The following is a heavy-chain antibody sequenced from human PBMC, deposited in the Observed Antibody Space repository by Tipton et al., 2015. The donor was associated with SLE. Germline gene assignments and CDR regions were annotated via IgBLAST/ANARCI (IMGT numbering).Heavy chain of an antibody. V-gene: IGHV3-66*02. CDR3: ARDLVGALYYFDY. CDR2: IYADGST. D-gene: IGHD1-26*01. CDR1: GFTFSNYP. J-gene: IGHJ4*02. Sequence: SLRLSCAASGFTFSNYPMTWVRQAPGQGLEWVTVIYADGSTYYADSVKGRFTISRDNSKNTLYLQMNSLRAEDTAVYYCARDLVGALYYFDYWGQGTLVTVSS.